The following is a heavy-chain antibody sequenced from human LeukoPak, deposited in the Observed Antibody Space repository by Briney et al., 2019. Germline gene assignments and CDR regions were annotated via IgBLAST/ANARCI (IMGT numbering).Heavy chain of an antibody. J-gene: IGHJ3*02. V-gene: IGHV3-48*03. Sequence: GGSLRLSCAASGCTFSSYEMNWLRQAPGKGLEWVSYISSSGSTIYYADAVKGRFTISRDNAKNSLYLQMNSLRAEDRAVYYCARVGGHYDPCDIRGQVTMVTVSS. D-gene: IGHD3-16*01. CDR3: ARVGGHYDPCDI. CDR2: ISSSGSTI. CDR1: GCTFSSYE.